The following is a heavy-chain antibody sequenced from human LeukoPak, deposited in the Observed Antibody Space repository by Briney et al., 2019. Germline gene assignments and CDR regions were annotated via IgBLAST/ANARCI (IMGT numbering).Heavy chain of an antibody. J-gene: IGHJ4*02. CDR2: ISAFNGNT. D-gene: IGHD3-22*01. V-gene: IGHV1-18*01. CDR3: ARDRPVRWLEVFRTPGY. Sequence: GASVTVSCKTSNYTFISYGMSWVRQAPGQGLEWMGWISAFNGNTNYAQKFQGRVTMTTDTSTSTAYMELRSLRSDDTAVYYCARDRPVRWLEVFRTPGYWGQGTLVTVSS. CDR1: NYTFISYG.